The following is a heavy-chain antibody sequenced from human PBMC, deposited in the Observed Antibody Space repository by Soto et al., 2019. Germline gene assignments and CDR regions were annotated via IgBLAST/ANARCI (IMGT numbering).Heavy chain of an antibody. CDR2: ISGSGGST. Sequence: PGGSLRLSCAASGFTFSSYAMSWVRQAPGKGLEWVSAISGSGGSTYYADSVKGRFTISRDNSKNTLYLQMNSLRAEDTAVYYCAKDQSFGYGITIFGVVPDENDWFDPWGQGTLVTVSS. V-gene: IGHV3-23*01. J-gene: IGHJ5*02. D-gene: IGHD3-3*01. CDR3: AKDQSFGYGITIFGVVPDENDWFDP. CDR1: GFTFSSYA.